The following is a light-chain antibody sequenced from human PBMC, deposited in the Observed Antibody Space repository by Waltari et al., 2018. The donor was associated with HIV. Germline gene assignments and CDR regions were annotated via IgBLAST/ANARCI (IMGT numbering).Light chain of an antibody. CDR3: QAWDSSTVV. Sequence: SYELTQPPSVSVSPGQTASISCSGEKLGAKDASWYPQKPGQSPVLVINQDTRRPSGSPERFSGSNSGNTATLTISGTQAMDEADYYCQAWDSSTVVFGGGTKLTVL. CDR2: QDT. V-gene: IGLV3-1*01. CDR1: KLGAKD. J-gene: IGLJ2*01.